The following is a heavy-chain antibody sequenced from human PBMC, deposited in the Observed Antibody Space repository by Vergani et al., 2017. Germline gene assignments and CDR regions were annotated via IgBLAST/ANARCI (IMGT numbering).Heavy chain of an antibody. CDR2: ISSSGSTI. D-gene: IGHD5-18*01. J-gene: IGHJ4*02. CDR1: GFTFSSYE. Sequence: EVQLVESGGGLVQPGGSLRLSCAASGFTFSSYEMNWVRQAPGQGLEWVSYISSSGSTIYYADSVKGRLTISRDNAKNALYLQMNSLRAEDTAVYYGARVGQLWGPAGFDYWGQGTLVTVSS. V-gene: IGHV3-48*03. CDR3: ARVGQLWGPAGFDY.